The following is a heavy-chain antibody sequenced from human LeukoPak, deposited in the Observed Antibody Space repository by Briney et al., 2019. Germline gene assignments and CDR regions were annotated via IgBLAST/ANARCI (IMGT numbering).Heavy chain of an antibody. CDR3: ARDLPPPLYSYYYYGMDV. CDR1: GFTFSDYY. CDR2: SSSCGSAI. Sequence: GESLRFSCAASGFTFSDYYMSWIRQAPGKGLEWVSYSSSCGSAIYYGDSVKGRFTISGDNAKNSLYLQMSSLRAEDTAVYYCARDLPPPLYSYYYYGMDVWGQGTTVTVSS. V-gene: IGHV3-11*01. J-gene: IGHJ6*02.